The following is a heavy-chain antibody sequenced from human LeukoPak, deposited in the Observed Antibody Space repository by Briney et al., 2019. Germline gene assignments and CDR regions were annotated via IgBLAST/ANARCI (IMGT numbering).Heavy chain of an antibody. D-gene: IGHD6-19*01. J-gene: IGHJ4*02. Sequence: SQTLSLTCTVSGGSISSGGYYWSWIRQPPGKGLEWIANIYYSGSTYYNPSLKSRVTISVDTSKNQFSLKVNSVTAADTAVYYCASHPYSSGWYVDYWGQGTLVTVSS. CDR3: ASHPYSSGWYVDY. CDR2: IYYSGST. V-gene: IGHV4-39*01. CDR1: GGSISSGGYY.